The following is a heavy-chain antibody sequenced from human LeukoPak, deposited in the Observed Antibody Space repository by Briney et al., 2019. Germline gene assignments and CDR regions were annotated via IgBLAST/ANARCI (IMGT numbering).Heavy chain of an antibody. V-gene: IGHV3-33*01. CDR1: GFTFSSYG. D-gene: IGHD6-13*01. CDR2: IWYDGSNK. J-gene: IGHJ4*02. CDR3: AREAPGAAGTDY. Sequence: GGSLRLSCAASGFTFSSYGMHWVRQAPGRGLEWVAVIWYDGSNKYYADSVKGRFTISRDNSKNTLYLQMNSLRAEDTAVYYCAREAPGAAGTDYWGQGTLVTVSS.